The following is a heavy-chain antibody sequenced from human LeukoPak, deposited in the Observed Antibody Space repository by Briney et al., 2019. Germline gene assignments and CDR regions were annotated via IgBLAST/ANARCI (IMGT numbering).Heavy chain of an antibody. CDR1: GYTFTSYD. V-gene: IGHV1-8*01. CDR2: MNPNSGNT. D-gene: IGHD2-21*02. Sequence: ASAKVSCKASGYTFTSYDFNWVRQATGQGLEWMGWMNPNSGNTGYAQKFQGRVTMTRDTATSTAYMELSSLSSEDTAVYYCARGEKGRGGDSNLWRLKFQSYWYFDLWGRGTLVTVSS. CDR3: ARGEKGRGGDSNLWRLKFQSYWYFDL. J-gene: IGHJ2*01.